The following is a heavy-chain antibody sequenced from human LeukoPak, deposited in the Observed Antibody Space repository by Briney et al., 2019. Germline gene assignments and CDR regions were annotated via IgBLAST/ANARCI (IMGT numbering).Heavy chain of an antibody. Sequence: SETLSLTCTVSGGSISSYYWGWIRQPAGKGLEWIGRIYTSGSTNYNPSLKSRVTMSVDTSKNQFSLKLSSVTAADTAVYYCARGISGYSGYDTGLNWFDPWGQGTLVTVSS. CDR1: GGSISSYY. D-gene: IGHD5-12*01. J-gene: IGHJ5*02. CDR2: IYTSGST. CDR3: ARGISGYSGYDTGLNWFDP. V-gene: IGHV4-4*07.